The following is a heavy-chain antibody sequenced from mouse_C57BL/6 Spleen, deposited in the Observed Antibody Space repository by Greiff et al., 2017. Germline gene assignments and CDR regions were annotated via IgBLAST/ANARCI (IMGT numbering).Heavy chain of an antibody. D-gene: IGHD4-1*01. V-gene: IGHV7-1*01. J-gene: IGHJ1*03. CDR2: SRNKANDYTT. CDR1: GFTFSDFY. CDR3: ARDAWEGYFDV. Sequence: DVMLVESGGGLVQSGRSLRLSCATSGFTFSDFYMAWVRQAPGKGLEWIAASRNKANDYTTEYSASVKGRFIVSRDTSQSILYLQMNALRAEDTAIYYCARDAWEGYFDVWGTGTTVTVSS.